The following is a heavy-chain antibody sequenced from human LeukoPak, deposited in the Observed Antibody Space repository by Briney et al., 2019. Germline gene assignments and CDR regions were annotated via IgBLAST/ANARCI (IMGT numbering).Heavy chain of an antibody. D-gene: IGHD6-6*01. CDR1: GFTFSSYG. V-gene: IGHV3-30*02. CDR2: IRYDGSNK. J-gene: IGHJ4*02. Sequence: GGSLRLSCAASGFTFSSYGMHWVRQAPGKGLEWVAFIRYDGSNKYYADSVKGRFTISRDNSKNTLYLQMNSLRAEDTAVYYCAKDGGYSSSNYFDYWGQGTLVTVSS. CDR3: AKDGGYSSSNYFDY.